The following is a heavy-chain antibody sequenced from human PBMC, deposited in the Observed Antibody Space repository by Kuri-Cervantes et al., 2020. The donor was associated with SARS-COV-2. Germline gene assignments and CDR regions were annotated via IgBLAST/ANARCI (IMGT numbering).Heavy chain of an antibody. V-gene: IGHV3-23*01. J-gene: IGHJ4*02. CDR2: ISGSGGST. Sequence: SSAALGITFSIYAMSWVRQAPGKGLEWVSAISGSGGSTYYADSVKGRFTISRDNAKNSLYLQMNSLRAEDTAVYYCVRDGDHWNFDYWGQGTLVTVSS. CDR1: GITFSIYA. CDR3: VRDGDHWNFDY. D-gene: IGHD1-1*01.